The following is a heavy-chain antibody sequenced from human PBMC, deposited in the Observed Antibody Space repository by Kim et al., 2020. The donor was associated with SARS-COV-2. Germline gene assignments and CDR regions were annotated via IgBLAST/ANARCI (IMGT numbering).Heavy chain of an antibody. CDR2: IDHSGST. CDR3: ARGRWLQSV. CDR1: GGSFSGYY. Sequence: SETLSLTCAVYGGSFSGYYWSWIRQPPGKGLEWIGEIDHSGSTNYNPSLKSRVTISVDTSNNQFSLKLSSVTAADTAVYYCARGRWLQSVWGQGTLVTVSS. V-gene: IGHV4-34*01. J-gene: IGHJ4*02. D-gene: IGHD5-12*01.